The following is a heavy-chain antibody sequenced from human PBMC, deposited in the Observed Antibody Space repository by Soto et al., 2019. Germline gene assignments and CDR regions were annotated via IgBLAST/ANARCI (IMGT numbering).Heavy chain of an antibody. CDR3: ASGHYYDSSGYFY. V-gene: IGHV3-11*06. CDR1: GFTFSDYY. D-gene: IGHD3-22*01. CDR2: ISSSSSYT. Sequence: GGSLRLSCAASGFTFSDYYMSWIRQAPGKGLEWVSYISSSSSYTNYADSVKGRSTISRDNAKNSLYLQMNSLRAEDTAVYYCASGHYYDSSGYFYWGQGTLVTVSS. J-gene: IGHJ4*02.